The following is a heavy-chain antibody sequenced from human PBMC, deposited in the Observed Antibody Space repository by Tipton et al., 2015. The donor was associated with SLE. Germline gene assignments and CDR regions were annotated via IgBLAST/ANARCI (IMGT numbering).Heavy chain of an antibody. Sequence: GLVKPSETLSLICAVSGYSISSGYYWGWIRQPPGKGLEWIGSIYHSGSTYYNPSLKSRVTISVDTSKNQFSLKLSSVTAADTAVYYCARDMAVAGPVTSLYWYFDLWGRGTLVTVSS. CDR2: IYHSGST. CDR1: GYSISSGYY. J-gene: IGHJ2*01. V-gene: IGHV4-38-2*02. D-gene: IGHD6-19*01. CDR3: ARDMAVAGPVTSLYWYFDL.